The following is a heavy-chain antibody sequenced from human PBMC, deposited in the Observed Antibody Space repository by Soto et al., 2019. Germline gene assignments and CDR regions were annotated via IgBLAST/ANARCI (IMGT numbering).Heavy chain of an antibody. CDR3: ARLAIAVAGDNWFDP. Sequence: SETLPLTCTVSGGSIGSSSYYWGWIRQPPGKGLEWIGSIYYSGSTYYNPSLKSRVTISVDTSKNQFSLKLSSVTAADTAVYYCARLAIAVAGDNWFDPWGQGTLVTVSS. J-gene: IGHJ5*02. CDR1: GGSIGSSSYY. CDR2: IYYSGST. D-gene: IGHD6-19*01. V-gene: IGHV4-39*01.